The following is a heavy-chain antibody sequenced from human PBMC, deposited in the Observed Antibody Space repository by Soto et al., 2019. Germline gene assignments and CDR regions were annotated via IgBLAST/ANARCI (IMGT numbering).Heavy chain of an antibody. V-gene: IGHV4-39*01. CDR2: IYYSGST. D-gene: IGHD6-13*01. J-gene: IGHJ5*02. CDR1: GGSISSSSFH. Sequence: QLQLQESGPGLVKPSETLSLTCTVSGGSISSSSFHWGWIRQPPGKGLEWIGSIYYSGSTYYSPSLTSRVTISLNTSKNPFSLKLSSVTAADTAVYYCARRERAAGTDWWFDPWGQGTLVTVSS. CDR3: ARRERAAGTDWWFDP.